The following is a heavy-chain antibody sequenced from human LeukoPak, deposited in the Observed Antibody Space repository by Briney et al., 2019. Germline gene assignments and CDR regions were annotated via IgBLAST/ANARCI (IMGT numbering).Heavy chain of an antibody. CDR1: GYTFTSYY. J-gene: IGHJ3*02. CDR2: IYPSGGST. Sequence: ASVKVSCKASGYTFTSYYMHWVRQAPGQGLEWMGIIYPSGGSTSYAQKFQGRVTITADKSTSTAYMELSSLRSEDTAVYYCARDPRHYDILTGSDAFDIWGQGTMVTVSS. CDR3: ARDPRHYDILTGSDAFDI. D-gene: IGHD3-9*01. V-gene: IGHV1-46*01.